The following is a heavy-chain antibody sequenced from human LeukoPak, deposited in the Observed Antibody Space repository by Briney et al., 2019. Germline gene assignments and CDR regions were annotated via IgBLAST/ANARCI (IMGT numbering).Heavy chain of an antibody. D-gene: IGHD3-10*01. CDR3: VRGPYGSGISNGFDP. V-gene: IGHV4-61*05. Sequence: PSETLSLTCTVSGGSISSSSYYWGWIRQPPGKGLEWIGYIYYTGSTNYNPSLQSRVTVSVDTSKNQFSLRLTSVSAADTAVYYCVRGPYGSGISNGFDPWGQGTQVIVSS. J-gene: IGHJ5*02. CDR2: IYYTGST. CDR1: GGSISSSSYY.